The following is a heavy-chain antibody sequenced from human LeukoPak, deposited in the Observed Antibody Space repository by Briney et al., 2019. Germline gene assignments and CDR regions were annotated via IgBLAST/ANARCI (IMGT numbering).Heavy chain of an antibody. V-gene: IGHV1-46*01. CDR3: ARDSSGGEDY. CDR2: INPSGGSP. Sequence: GASVKVSCKASGYTFTSYYLHWVRQAPGQGLEWMGIINPSGGSPTYAQKIQGRVTMTRDTSTSTVYMELSSLRSEDTAVYYCARDSSGGEDYWGQGTLVTVSS. CDR1: GYTFTSYY. J-gene: IGHJ4*02. D-gene: IGHD2-15*01.